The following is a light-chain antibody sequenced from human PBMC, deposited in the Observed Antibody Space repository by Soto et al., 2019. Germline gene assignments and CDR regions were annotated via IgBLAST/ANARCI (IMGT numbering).Light chain of an antibody. Sequence: QSALTQPASVSGSPGQSITISCTGTSRDVGSYNLVSWYQQHPGKAPKLMIYEGSKRPSGVSNRFSGSKSGNTASLTISGLQAEDEADYDCCSYAGSSTVVFGGGTKRTVL. CDR1: SRDVGSYNL. CDR2: EGS. CDR3: CSYAGSSTVV. V-gene: IGLV2-23*01. J-gene: IGLJ2*01.